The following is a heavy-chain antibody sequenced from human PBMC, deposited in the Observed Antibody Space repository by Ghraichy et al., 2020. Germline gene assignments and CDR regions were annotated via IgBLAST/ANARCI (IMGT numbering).Heavy chain of an antibody. CDR2: VSLDGAT. Sequence: SETLSLTCTVSADSINRGFYYWAWIRQAPGRGLEWIGTVSLDGATYYNPSLRTRLTFSLDASIKLFSLQLYSVTAADTATYFCARHNSSETASAPYYFDSWAQGSLVIVSS. J-gene: IGHJ4*02. CDR3: ARHNSSETASAPYYFDS. V-gene: IGHV4-39*01. CDR1: ADSINRGFYY. D-gene: IGHD2-21*02.